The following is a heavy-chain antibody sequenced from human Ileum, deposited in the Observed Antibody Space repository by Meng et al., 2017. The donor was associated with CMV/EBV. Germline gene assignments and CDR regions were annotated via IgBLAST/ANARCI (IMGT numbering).Heavy chain of an antibody. Sequence: GESLKISCAASGFTFSSNAMTWVRQAPGKGLEWVSAISGSGGNTYYADSVKGRFTISRHNSKNTLYLQMNSLRVEDTAVYYCAKVVSNKWYSSYFDYWGQGNLVNGAS. CDR3: AKVVSNKWYSSYFDY. D-gene: IGHD2-15*01. V-gene: IGHV3-23*01. J-gene: IGHJ4*02. CDR2: ISGSGGNT. CDR1: GFTFSSNA.